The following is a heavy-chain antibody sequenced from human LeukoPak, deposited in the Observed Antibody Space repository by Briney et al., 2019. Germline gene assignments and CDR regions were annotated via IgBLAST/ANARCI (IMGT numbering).Heavy chain of an antibody. Sequence: SETLSLTCAVYGGSFSSYYWSWLRQPPGKGLEWIGEIDHSGGTTYNPSLKSRVTMSIDTSKNQFSLKLTSVTAADTAVYYCARHYGPWGQGTLVTVSS. CDR3: ARHYGP. D-gene: IGHD3-16*01. CDR2: IDHSGGT. J-gene: IGHJ5*02. V-gene: IGHV4-34*01. CDR1: GGSFSSYY.